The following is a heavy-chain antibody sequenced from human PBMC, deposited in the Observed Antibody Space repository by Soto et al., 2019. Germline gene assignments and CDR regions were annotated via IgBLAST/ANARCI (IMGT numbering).Heavy chain of an antibody. CDR1: GGSVSSGSYY. V-gene: IGHV4-61*01. Sequence: SETLSLTCTVSGGSVSSGSYYWSWIRQPPGKGLEWIGYIYYSGSTNHNPSLKSRVTISVGTSKNQFSLKLSSVTAADTAVYYCARGGGITMVRGVITWFDPWGQGTLVTVSS. D-gene: IGHD3-10*01. J-gene: IGHJ5*02. CDR3: ARGGGITMVRGVITWFDP. CDR2: IYYSGST.